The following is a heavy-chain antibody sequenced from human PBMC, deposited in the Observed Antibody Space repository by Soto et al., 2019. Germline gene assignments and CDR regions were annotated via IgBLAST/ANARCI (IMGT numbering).Heavy chain of an antibody. V-gene: IGHV3-74*01. Sequence: EVQLVESGGGLVEPGGSLRLSCAASGFTFRSYWMHWVRQAPGKGLVWVSRIVSDGSSTIYADSVKGRFTISRDNAKNTVYLQMNSLSAEDSAVYYCARDHTNGRFDPWGQGALVTVSS. CDR1: GFTFRSYW. D-gene: IGHD1-1*01. CDR2: IVSDGSST. CDR3: ARDHTNGRFDP. J-gene: IGHJ5*02.